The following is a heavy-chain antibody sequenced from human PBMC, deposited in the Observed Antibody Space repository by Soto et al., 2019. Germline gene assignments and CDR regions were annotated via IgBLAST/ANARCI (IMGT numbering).Heavy chain of an antibody. CDR2: IYYSGST. J-gene: IGHJ4*02. CDR3: ARVRGIYYYDSSGYYDKGYYFDY. CDR1: GGSISSYY. Sequence: NPSETLSLTCTVSGGSISSYYWSWIRQPPGKGLEWIGYIYYSGSTNYNPSLKSRVTISVDTSKNQFSLKLSSVTAADTAVYYCARVRGIYYYDSSGYYDKGYYFDYWGQGTLVTV. D-gene: IGHD3-22*01. V-gene: IGHV4-59*01.